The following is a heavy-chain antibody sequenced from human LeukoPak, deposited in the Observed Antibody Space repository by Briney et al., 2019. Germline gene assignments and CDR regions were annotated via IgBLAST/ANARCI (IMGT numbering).Heavy chain of an antibody. CDR2: ISDSGSTR. CDR3: ARETKWKAFDP. J-gene: IGHJ5*02. Sequence: GGSLRLSCAASGVIFSSYEMNWVRQAPGKGLEWVAYISDSGSTRSYAESVKGRFTISRDNANNSLQLQMNSLRAEDTAVYYCARETKWKAFDPWGQGTLVTVSS. CDR1: GVIFSSYE. D-gene: IGHD1-20*01. V-gene: IGHV3-48*03.